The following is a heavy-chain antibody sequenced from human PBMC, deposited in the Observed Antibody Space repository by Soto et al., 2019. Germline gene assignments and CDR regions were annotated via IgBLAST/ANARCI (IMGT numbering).Heavy chain of an antibody. CDR1: GFSLSTSGVG. J-gene: IGHJ4*02. D-gene: IGHD3-16*01. V-gene: IGHV2-5*02. CDR2: IYWDDYK. Sequence: QITLKESGPALVKPTQTLTLTCTFSGFSLSTSGVGVGWIRQPPGEALEWLALIYWDDYKHFSPSLESRLTITKEPSKNQVVLTMTNMDPVDTATYYCVHKGGGDRILDYWGQGTLVTVSS. CDR3: VHKGGGDRILDY.